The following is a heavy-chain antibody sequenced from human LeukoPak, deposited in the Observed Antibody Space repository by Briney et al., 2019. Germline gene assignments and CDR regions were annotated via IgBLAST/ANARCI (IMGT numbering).Heavy chain of an antibody. Sequence: PGGSLRLSCAASGFTVSTNYMNWVRQAPGKGLEWVSILYSGSDTYYADSVKARFTISRDSSKNILFLQMNNLRSEDTAVYYCARVGDHFHWYLDLWGRGTLATVSS. CDR1: GFTVSTNY. CDR3: ARVGDHFHWYLDL. J-gene: IGHJ2*01. D-gene: IGHD3-10*01. CDR2: LYSGSDT. V-gene: IGHV3-53*01.